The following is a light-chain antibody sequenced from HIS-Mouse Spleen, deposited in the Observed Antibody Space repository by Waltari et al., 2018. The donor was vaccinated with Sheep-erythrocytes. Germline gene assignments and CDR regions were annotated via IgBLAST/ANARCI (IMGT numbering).Light chain of an antibody. V-gene: IGKV1-39*01. Sequence: DIQMTQSPSSLSASVGDRVTIPCRASQSIRSYLNWYQQKPGKAPKLLIYAASSLQSGVPARFSGSGSGTDFTLTISSLQPEDFATYYCQQGYSTPYTFGQGTKLEIK. CDR3: QQGYSTPYT. CDR1: QSIRSY. CDR2: AAS. J-gene: IGKJ2*01.